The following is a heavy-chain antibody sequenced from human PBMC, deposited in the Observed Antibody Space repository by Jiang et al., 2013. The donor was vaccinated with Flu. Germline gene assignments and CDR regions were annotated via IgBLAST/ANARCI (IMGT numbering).Heavy chain of an antibody. CDR3: AGYNSGGHYGMDV. CDR2: TYYRSKWYN. J-gene: IGHJ6*02. CDR1: GASVFSNTAT. D-gene: IGHD6-19*01. Sequence: QTLSLTCVISGASVFSNTATWNWIRQSPSRGLEWLGRTYYRSKWYNDYAESVKGRITIIPDTSKNQFSLQLNSVAPEDTAIYYCAGYNSGGHYGMDVWGQGTTVTVSS. V-gene: IGHV6-1*01.